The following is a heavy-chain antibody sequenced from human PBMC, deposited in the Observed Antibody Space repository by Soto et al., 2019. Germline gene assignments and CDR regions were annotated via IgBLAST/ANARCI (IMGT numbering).Heavy chain of an antibody. D-gene: IGHD6-6*01. CDR2: IYYSGST. Sequence: QVQLQESGPGLVKPSQTLSLTCTVSGGSISSGGYYWSWIRQHPGKGLEWIGYIYYSGSTYYNPSLKSRVTISVHTSKNQFSLKLSSVTAADTAVYYCARSGSKGGSSSSAGVDYWGQGTLVTVSS. CDR3: ARSGSKGGSSSSAGVDY. CDR1: GGSISSGGYY. V-gene: IGHV4-31*03. J-gene: IGHJ4*02.